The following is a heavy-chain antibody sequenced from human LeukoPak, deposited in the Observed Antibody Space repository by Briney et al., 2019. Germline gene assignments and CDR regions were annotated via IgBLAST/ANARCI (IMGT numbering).Heavy chain of an antibody. CDR1: GYSISSGYY. D-gene: IGHD3-10*01. CDR3: ARHHNHYYGSGSYFY. CDR2: IYHSGST. Sequence: SETLSLTCTVSGYSISSGYYWGWIRQPPGKGLEWIGSIYHSGSTYYNPSLKSRVTLSVDTSKNQFSLKLSSVTAADTAVYYCARHHNHYYGSGSYFYWGQGTLVTVSS. V-gene: IGHV4-38-2*02. J-gene: IGHJ4*02.